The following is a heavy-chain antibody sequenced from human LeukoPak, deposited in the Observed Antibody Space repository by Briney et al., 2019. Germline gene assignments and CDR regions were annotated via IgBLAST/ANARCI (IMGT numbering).Heavy chain of an antibody. CDR1: GYTFTSYD. D-gene: IGHD3-3*01. CDR2: MNPNSGNT. Sequence: ASVKVSCKASGYTFTSYDINWVRQATGQGLGWMGWMNPNSGNTGYAQKFQGRVTMTRNTSISTAYMELSSLRSEDTAVYYCARAPQRFLEWLLYRRVPLLGNWFDPWGQGTLVTVSS. J-gene: IGHJ5*02. V-gene: IGHV1-8*01. CDR3: ARAPQRFLEWLLYRRVPLLGNWFDP.